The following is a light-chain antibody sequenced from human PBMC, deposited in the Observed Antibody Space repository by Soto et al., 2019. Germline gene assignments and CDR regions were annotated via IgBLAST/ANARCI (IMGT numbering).Light chain of an antibody. V-gene: IGLV1-40*01. CDR2: GNS. CDR3: QSYDSSLSSSV. CDR1: SSNIGAGYD. Sequence: QSVLTQPPSVSGAPGQRVTISCTGSSSNIGAGYDVHWYQQLPGTAPKVFIYGNSNRPSGVPDRFSGSKSGTSASLAITGLQAEDEADYDCQSYDSSLSSSVFGGGTKLTVL. J-gene: IGLJ2*01.